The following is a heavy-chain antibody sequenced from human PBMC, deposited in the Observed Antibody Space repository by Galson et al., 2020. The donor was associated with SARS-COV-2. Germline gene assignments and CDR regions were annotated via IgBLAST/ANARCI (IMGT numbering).Heavy chain of an antibody. CDR2: ISSSLSYR. Sequence: TGGSLRLSCAASGFTFSSYNMNWVRQAPGKGLEWVSSISSSLSYRYYVDSVKGRFTISRDNAKDSLYLQMNSLRVEDTAVYYCAGEPNFYYSMDVWGQGTTVTVSS. D-gene: IGHD3-3*01. V-gene: IGHV3-21*01. CDR1: GFTFSSYN. J-gene: IGHJ6*02. CDR3: AGEPNFYYSMDV.